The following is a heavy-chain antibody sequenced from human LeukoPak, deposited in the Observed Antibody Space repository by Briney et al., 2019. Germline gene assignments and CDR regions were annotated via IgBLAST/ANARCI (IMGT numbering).Heavy chain of an antibody. D-gene: IGHD3/OR15-3a*01. CDR1: GFTFSSYA. V-gene: IGHV3-23*01. CDR2: ISGSGGST. J-gene: IGHJ4*02. Sequence: GGSLRLSCAASGFTFSSYAMSWVRRLQGKGREWVSAISGSGGSTYDADSVKGRFTISRDNSKNTLYLQMNSLRAEDTAVYYCAKVQGLGADYWGQGTLVTVSS. CDR3: AKVQGLGADY.